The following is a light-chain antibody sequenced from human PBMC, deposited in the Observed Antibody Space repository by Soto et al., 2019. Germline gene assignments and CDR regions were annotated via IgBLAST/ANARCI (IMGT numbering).Light chain of an antibody. Sequence: QSALTQPRSVSGSPGQSVTISCTGSYSDVGTFYFVSWYQQYPGKGPKLIIYDVTERPSGVPDRFSGSKSGDTASLTISGLQAEDEADYYCCSYAGSIYVFGTGTKVTVL. V-gene: IGLV2-11*01. CDR1: YSDVGTFYF. J-gene: IGLJ1*01. CDR2: DVT. CDR3: CSYAGSIYV.